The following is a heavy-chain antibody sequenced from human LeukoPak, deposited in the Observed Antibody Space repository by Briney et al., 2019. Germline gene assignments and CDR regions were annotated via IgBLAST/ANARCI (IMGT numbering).Heavy chain of an antibody. CDR2: ISYDGSNK. CDR3: AKERQLWHGCFDY. V-gene: IGHV3-30*18. Sequence: GRSLRLSCAASGFTFSSYGMHWVRQAPGKGLEWVAVISYDGSNKYYADSVKGRFTISRDNSKNTLYLQMNSLRAEDTAVYYCAKERQLWHGCFDYWGQGTLVTVSS. D-gene: IGHD5-18*01. J-gene: IGHJ4*02. CDR1: GFTFSSYG.